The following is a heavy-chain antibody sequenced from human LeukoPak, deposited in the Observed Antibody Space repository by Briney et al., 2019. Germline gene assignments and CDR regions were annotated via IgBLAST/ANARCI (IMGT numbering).Heavy chain of an antibody. D-gene: IGHD3-16*01. J-gene: IGHJ4*02. V-gene: IGHV4-59*01. CDR3: ARGGTFGDC. CDR2: IYYSGST. Sequence: PSETLSLTCTVSGGSITSYYWSWIRQPPGKGLEWIGYIYYSGSTNYNPSLKSRVTISVDTSKNQFSLKLSSVTAADTAIDYCARGGTFGDCWGQGTLVTVSS. CDR1: GGSITSYY.